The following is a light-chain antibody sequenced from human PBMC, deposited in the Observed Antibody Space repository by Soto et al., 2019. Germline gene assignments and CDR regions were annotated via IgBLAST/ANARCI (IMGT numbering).Light chain of an antibody. CDR1: QTISSW. Sequence: DIQMTQSPSTLSGSVGDRFTITFRASQTISSWLAWYQQKPGKAPKLLIYDASSLESGVPSRFSGSGSGTDFTLTISSLQPEDFATYYCQQANSFPITFGQGTRLEIK. CDR3: QQANSFPIT. CDR2: DAS. J-gene: IGKJ5*01. V-gene: IGKV1-5*01.